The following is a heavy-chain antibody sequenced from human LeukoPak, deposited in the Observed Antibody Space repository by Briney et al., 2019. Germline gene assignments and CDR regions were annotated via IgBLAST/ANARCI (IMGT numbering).Heavy chain of an antibody. Sequence: ASVKVSCKASGYTFTGYYMNWVRQAPGQGLEWMGRINPNSGGTNYAQKFQGRVTMTRDTSISTAYMELSRLRSDDTAVYYCARDQGSLTRSWYTGYWGQGTQVTVSS. J-gene: IGHJ4*02. V-gene: IGHV1-2*06. CDR2: INPNSGGT. CDR1: GYTFTGYY. D-gene: IGHD6-13*01. CDR3: ARDQGSLTRSWYTGY.